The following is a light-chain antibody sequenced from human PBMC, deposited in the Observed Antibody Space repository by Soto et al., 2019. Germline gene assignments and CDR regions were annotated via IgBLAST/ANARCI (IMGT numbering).Light chain of an antibody. V-gene: IGLV2-8*01. CDR1: SSDVGAYNY. CDR2: EVS. Sequence: QSALTQPPSASGSPGQSVTISCTGTSSDVGAYNYVSWYQQLPGKAPKLIIYEVSKRPSGVPDRFSGSKSGNTASLTVSGLQAEDEADYYCTSYAGTYSFFYVFGTGTSHRP. CDR3: TSYAGTYSFFYV. J-gene: IGLJ1*01.